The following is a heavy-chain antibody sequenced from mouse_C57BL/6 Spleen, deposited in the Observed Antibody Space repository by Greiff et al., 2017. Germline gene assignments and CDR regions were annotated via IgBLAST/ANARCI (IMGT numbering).Heavy chain of an antibody. CDR1: GYSFTDYN. Sequence: EVQLQQSGPELVKPGASVKISCTASGYSFTDYNMNWVKQSNGKSLEWIGVINPNYGTTSYNQKFKGKATLTVDQSSSTAYMQLNSLTSEDAAVYYCARGYDYAYWYFGVWGTGTTVTVSS. J-gene: IGHJ1*03. CDR3: ARGYDYAYWYFGV. D-gene: IGHD2-4*01. V-gene: IGHV1-39*01. CDR2: INPNYGTT.